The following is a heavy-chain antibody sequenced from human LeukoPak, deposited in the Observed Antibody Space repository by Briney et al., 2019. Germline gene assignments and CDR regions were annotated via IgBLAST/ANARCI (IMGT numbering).Heavy chain of an antibody. CDR3: ARSHGSGSYYNLNDY. CDR2: IYYSGST. CDR1: GGSFSSSSYY. J-gene: IGHJ4*02. Sequence: SETLSLTCTVSGGSFSSSSYYWGWIRQPPGKGLEWIGSIYYSGSTHYNPSLKSRVTISVDTSKNQFSLKLSSVTAADTAVYYCARSHGSGSYYNLNDYWGQGTLVTVPS. D-gene: IGHD3-10*01. V-gene: IGHV4-39*01.